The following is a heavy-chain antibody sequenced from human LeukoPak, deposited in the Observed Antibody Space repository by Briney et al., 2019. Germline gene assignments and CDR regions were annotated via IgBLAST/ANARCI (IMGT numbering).Heavy chain of an antibody. Sequence: SGGSLRLSCAASGFTFSSYGMHWVRQAPGKGLEWVAVIWYDGSNKYYADSVKGRFTISRDNSKNTLYLQMNSLRAEDTAVYYCASHTYINSWYYFQYWGQGILVTVSS. CDR3: ASHTYINSWYYFQY. CDR2: IWYDGSNK. D-gene: IGHD6-13*01. J-gene: IGHJ4*02. V-gene: IGHV3-33*01. CDR1: GFTFSSYG.